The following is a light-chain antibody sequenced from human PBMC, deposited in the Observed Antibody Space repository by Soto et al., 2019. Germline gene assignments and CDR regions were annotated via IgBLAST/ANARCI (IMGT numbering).Light chain of an antibody. CDR3: QKHNSAPLT. Sequence: DIQMTQSPSSLSASVGDRVTVTCRASQGISNYLAWYQQKPGKVPKLLIYAASTLHSGVPSRFSGSGSGTDFTLTISSLQPEDAATYYCQKHNSAPLTFGPGTRVDIK. CDR1: QGISNY. J-gene: IGKJ3*01. CDR2: AAS. V-gene: IGKV1-27*01.